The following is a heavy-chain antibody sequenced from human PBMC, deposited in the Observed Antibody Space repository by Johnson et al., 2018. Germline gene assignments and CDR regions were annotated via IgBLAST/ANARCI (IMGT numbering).Heavy chain of an antibody. CDR1: GFTFDDYA. J-gene: IGHJ6*02. V-gene: IGHV3-30*03. Sequence: QVQLVQSGGGLVQPGGSLRLSCAASGFTFDDYAMHWVRQAPGKGLEWVAVISYDGSNKYYADPEKGRFTIPRDNSKNTLNLHMNSLRAEDTAVYYCAREDQFLSMDVWGQGTTVTVSS. CDR2: ISYDGSNK. CDR3: AREDQFLSMDV. D-gene: IGHD2/OR15-2a*01.